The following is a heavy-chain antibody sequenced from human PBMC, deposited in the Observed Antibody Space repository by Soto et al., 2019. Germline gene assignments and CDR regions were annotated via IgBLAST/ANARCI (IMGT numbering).Heavy chain of an antibody. CDR2: IYPGDSAT. D-gene: IGHD3-22*01. CDR3: ARQDSSGYYYYGVDV. J-gene: IGHJ6*02. Sequence: PGESLKISCEGSGYNFINYWIGWVRQMPGKGLEWMGIIYPGDSATRYSPSFQGQVTISADKSISTAYLQWTSLKASDTAMYFCARQDSSGYYYYGVDVWGQGTTVTVSS. V-gene: IGHV5-51*01. CDR1: GYNFINYW.